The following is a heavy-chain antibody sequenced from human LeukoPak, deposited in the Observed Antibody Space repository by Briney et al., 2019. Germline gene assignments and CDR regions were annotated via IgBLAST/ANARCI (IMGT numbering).Heavy chain of an antibody. D-gene: IGHD6-13*01. Sequence: GGSLRPSCAASGFTFSSYAMYWVRQAPGKGLEYVSAITGSGGSTYYANSVKGRFTISRDNSKNTLYLQMGSLRAEDMAVYYCAKDQGDSSSWVWGQGTLVTVSS. CDR3: AKDQGDSSSWV. V-gene: IGHV3-64*01. CDR2: ITGSGGST. J-gene: IGHJ4*02. CDR1: GFTFSSYA.